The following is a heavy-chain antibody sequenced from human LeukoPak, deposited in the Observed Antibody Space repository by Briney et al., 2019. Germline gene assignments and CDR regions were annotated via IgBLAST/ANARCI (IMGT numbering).Heavy chain of an antibody. V-gene: IGHV1-69*13. CDR3: ASEKGEIQYYYYMDV. CDR2: IIPIFGTA. Sequence: SVKVSFKASGGTFSSYAISWVRQAPGQGLEWMGGIIPIFGTANYAQKFQGRVTITADESTSTAYMELSGLRSEDTAVYYCASEKGEIQYYYYMDVWGKGTTATVSS. J-gene: IGHJ6*03. D-gene: IGHD1-1*01. CDR1: GGTFSSYA.